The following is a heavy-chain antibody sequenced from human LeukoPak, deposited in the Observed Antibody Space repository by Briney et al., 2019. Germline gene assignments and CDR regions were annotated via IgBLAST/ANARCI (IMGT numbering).Heavy chain of an antibody. CDR1: GYTFTSYY. J-gene: IGHJ2*01. CDR2: INPSGGST. CDR3: ARASSGPYCSSTSCYRRYFDL. V-gene: IGHV1-46*01. Sequence: ASVKVSCKASGYTFTSYYMHWVRQAPGQGLEWMGIINPSGGSTSYAQKFQGRVTMTRDTSTSTVYMELSSLRSEDTAVYYCARASSGPYCSSTSCYRRYFDLWGRGTLVTVSS. D-gene: IGHD2-2*01.